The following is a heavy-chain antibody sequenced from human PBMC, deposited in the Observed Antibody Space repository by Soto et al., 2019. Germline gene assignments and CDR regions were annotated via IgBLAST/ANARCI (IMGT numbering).Heavy chain of an antibody. CDR2: IYSGGST. D-gene: IGHD7-27*01. V-gene: IGHV3-66*02. Sequence: GGSLRLSCAASGFTVSSNYMSWVRQAPGKGLEWVSVIYSGGSTYYADSVKGRFTISRDNSKNTLYLQMNSLRAEDTAVYYCARDPTLEGTGGDAFDIWGQGTMVTVSS. J-gene: IGHJ3*02. CDR3: ARDPTLEGTGGDAFDI. CDR1: GFTVSSNY.